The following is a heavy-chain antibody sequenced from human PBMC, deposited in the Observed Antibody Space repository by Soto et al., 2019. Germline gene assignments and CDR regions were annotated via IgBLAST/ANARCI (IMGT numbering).Heavy chain of an antibody. CDR2: IYSDGTT. CDR1: GFTVSSNY. J-gene: IGHJ4*02. D-gene: IGHD6-6*01. V-gene: IGHV3-53*01. CDR3: AILSN. Sequence: PGGSLILSCAASGFTVSSNYMNWVRQAPGKGLEWVSIIYSDGTTSYADSVKGRFTISRDNFKNTLHLQMNSLRAEDTAVYYCAILSNWGQGTLVNVSS.